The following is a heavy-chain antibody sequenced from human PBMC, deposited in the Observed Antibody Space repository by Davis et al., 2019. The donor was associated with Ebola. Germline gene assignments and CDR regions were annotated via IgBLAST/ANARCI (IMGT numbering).Heavy chain of an antibody. CDR3: ARSVAGPPGWFDP. D-gene: IGHD6-19*01. CDR1: GYTFTSYG. V-gene: IGHV1-18*04. CDR2: ISAYNGNT. Sequence: AASVQVSCKASGYTFTSYGISWVRQPPGHGLEWMGWISAYNGNTNYAQKLQGRVTMTTDTSTSTAYMELRSLRSDDTAVYYCARSVAGPPGWFDPWGQGTLVTVSS. J-gene: IGHJ5*02.